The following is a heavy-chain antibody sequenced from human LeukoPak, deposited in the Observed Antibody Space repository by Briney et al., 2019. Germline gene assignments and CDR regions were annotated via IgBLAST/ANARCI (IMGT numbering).Heavy chain of an antibody. V-gene: IGHV1-46*01. J-gene: IGHJ4*02. CDR3: AKALRVVVVAAPLDY. D-gene: IGHD2-15*01. CDR2: INPSGGST. Sequence: GASVKVSCKASGYTFTSYYMHWVRQAPGQGLEWMGIINPSGGSTSYAQKFQGRVTMTRDMSTSTVYMELSSLRSEDTAVYYCAKALRVVVVAAPLDYWGQGTLVTVSS. CDR1: GYTFTSYY.